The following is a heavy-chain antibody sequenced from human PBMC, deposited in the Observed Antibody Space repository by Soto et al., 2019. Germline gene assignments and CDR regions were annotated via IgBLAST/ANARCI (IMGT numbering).Heavy chain of an antibody. V-gene: IGHV1-18*01. J-gene: IGHJ4*02. D-gene: IGHD6-13*01. Sequence: QVQLVQSGSEVKKPGASVKVSCKASGYTFTSYGISWVRQAPGQGLEWMGWISGHNGNKKYAQKLQGRVSMTTDTSTTTAYMELRRLRSDDTAVYYCARDLGQQLFDYWGQGTLVTVSS. CDR1: GYTFTSYG. CDR2: ISGHNGNK. CDR3: ARDLGQQLFDY.